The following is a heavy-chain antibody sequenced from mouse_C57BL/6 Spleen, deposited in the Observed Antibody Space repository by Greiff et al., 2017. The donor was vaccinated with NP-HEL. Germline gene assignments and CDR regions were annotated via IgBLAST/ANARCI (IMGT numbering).Heavy chain of an antibody. CDR1: GYTFTSYG. Sequence: QVQLQQSGAELARPGASVKLSCKASGYTFTSYGISWVKQRTGQGLEWIGEIYPRSGNTYYNEKFKGKATLTADKSSSTAYMELRSLTSEDSAVYFCARSIYDGYYIYAMDYWGQGTSVTVSS. CDR2: IYPRSGNT. CDR3: ARSIYDGYYIYAMDY. D-gene: IGHD2-3*01. V-gene: IGHV1-81*01. J-gene: IGHJ4*01.